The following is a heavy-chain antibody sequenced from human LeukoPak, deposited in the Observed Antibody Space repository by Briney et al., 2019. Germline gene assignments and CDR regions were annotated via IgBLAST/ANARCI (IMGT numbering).Heavy chain of an antibody. CDR3: AKTHSTPSVWYYMDV. J-gene: IGHJ6*03. CDR2: VNWNGDST. CDR1: GFTFSEYG. V-gene: IGHV3-20*04. D-gene: IGHD6-6*01. Sequence: GGSLRLSCAASGFTFSEYGMSWVRQAPGKGLEWVSGVNWNGDSTTYADSVKGRFTISRDNPKNTLFLQMNSLRAEDTAVYYCAKTHSTPSVWYYMDVWGRGTTVTVSS.